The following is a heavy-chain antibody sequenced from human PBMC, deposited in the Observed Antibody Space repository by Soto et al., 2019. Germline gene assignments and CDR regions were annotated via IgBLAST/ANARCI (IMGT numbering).Heavy chain of an antibody. D-gene: IGHD3-3*01. J-gene: IGHJ3*01. CDR1: GGSISSGDNY. V-gene: IGHV4-30-4*01. Sequence: PSETLSLTCSVSGGSISSGDNYWSWIRQPPGKGLEFIGYIYHSGHKYYNPSLKSRVAISVDTSKNQFSLKLSSVTAADTAMYYCARVIWSGSFRRAFDFWGQGTLVT. CDR2: IYHSGHK. CDR3: ARVIWSGSFRRAFDF.